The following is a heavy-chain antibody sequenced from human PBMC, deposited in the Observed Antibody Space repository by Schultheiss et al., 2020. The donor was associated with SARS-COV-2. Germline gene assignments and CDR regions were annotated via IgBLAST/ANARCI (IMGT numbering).Heavy chain of an antibody. Sequence: GGSLRLSCAASGFTFSSYGMHWVRQAPGKGLEWVAVISYDGSNKYYADSVKGRFTISRDNSKNTLYLQMNSLRAEDTAVYYCARGGGRDGYNRDAFDIWGQGTMVTVSS. CDR2: ISYDGSNK. D-gene: IGHD5-24*01. CDR3: ARGGGRDGYNRDAFDI. V-gene: IGHV3-30*03. J-gene: IGHJ3*02. CDR1: GFTFSSYG.